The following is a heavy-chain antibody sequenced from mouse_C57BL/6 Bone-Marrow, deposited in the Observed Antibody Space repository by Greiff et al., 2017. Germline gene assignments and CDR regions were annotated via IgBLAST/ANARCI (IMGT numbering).Heavy chain of an antibody. J-gene: IGHJ4*01. D-gene: IGHD2-4*01. V-gene: IGHV1-59*01. CDR3: ARDFDYDGGYAMDY. Sequence: QVQLQQPGAELVRPGTSVKLSCKASGYTFTSYWMHWVKQRPGQGLEWIGVIDPSDSYTNYNQKFKGKATLTVDTSSSTAYMQLSSLTSEDSAVYYCARDFDYDGGYAMDYWGQGTSVTGSS. CDR1: GYTFTSYW. CDR2: IDPSDSYT.